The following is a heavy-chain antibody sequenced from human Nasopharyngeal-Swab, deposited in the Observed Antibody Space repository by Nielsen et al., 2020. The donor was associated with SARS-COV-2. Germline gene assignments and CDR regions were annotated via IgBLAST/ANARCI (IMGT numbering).Heavy chain of an antibody. V-gene: IGHV4-34*01. J-gene: IGHJ5*01. Sequence: WIRQPPGKGPEWIGEINHSGSTNYNPSLKSRVTISVDTSKNQFSLKLNSVTAADTAVYYCARDRGYGFGHTGWFDSWGQGTLVTVSS. D-gene: IGHD5-18*01. CDR3: ARDRGYGFGHTGWFDS. CDR2: INHSGST.